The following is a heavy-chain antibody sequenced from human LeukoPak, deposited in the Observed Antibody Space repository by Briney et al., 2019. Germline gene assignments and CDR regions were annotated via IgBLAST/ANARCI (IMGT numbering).Heavy chain of an antibody. D-gene: IGHD2-2*01. CDR2: IYYSGST. CDR3: ARHQIVVVPAAWWFDP. J-gene: IGHJ5*02. CDR1: GGSISSSSYY. Sequence: SEALSLTCTVSGGSISSSSYYWGWIRQPPGKGLEWIGSIYYSGSTYYNPSLKSRVTISVDTSKSQFSLKLSSVTAADTAVYYCARHQIVVVPAAWWFDPWGQGTLVTVSS. V-gene: IGHV4-39*01.